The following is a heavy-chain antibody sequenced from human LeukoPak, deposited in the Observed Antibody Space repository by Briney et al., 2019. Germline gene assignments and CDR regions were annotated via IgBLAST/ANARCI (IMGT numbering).Heavy chain of an antibody. V-gene: IGHV3-9*01. J-gene: IGHJ5*02. D-gene: IGHD3-3*01. Sequence: PGRSLRLSCAASGFTFDDYAMHWVRQAPGKGLEWVSGISWNSGSIGYADSVKGRFTISRDNAKNSLYLQMNSLRAEDTALYYCAKGGFLEWSYWFDPWGQGTLVTVSS. CDR2: ISWNSGSI. CDR1: GFTFDDYA. CDR3: AKGGFLEWSYWFDP.